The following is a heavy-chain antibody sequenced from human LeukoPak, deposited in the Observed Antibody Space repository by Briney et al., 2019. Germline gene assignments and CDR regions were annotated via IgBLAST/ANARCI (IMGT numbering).Heavy chain of an antibody. CDR2: IIPIFGTA. D-gene: IGHD3-22*01. J-gene: IGHJ6*02. CDR1: GGTFSIYA. CDR3: ARGPTPDSSGYYRAIYYYYGMDV. V-gene: IGHV1-69*13. Sequence: SVKVSCKASGGTFSIYAISWVRQAPGQGLEWMGGIIPIFGTANYAQKFQGRVTITADESTSTAYMELSSLRSEDTAVYYCARGPTPDSSGYYRAIYYYYGMDVWGQGTTVTVSS.